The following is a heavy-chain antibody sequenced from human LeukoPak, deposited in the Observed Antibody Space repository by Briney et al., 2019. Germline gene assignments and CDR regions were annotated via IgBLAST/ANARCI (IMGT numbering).Heavy chain of an antibody. CDR3: AKPEVRYFDWLLYFDQ. Sequence: PGGSLRLSCAASGFTFSTYAMTWVRQAPEKGLEWVSSISGSGGNTYYADSVKGRFTISRDNSKNTLYLQMNSLRAEDTAVYYCAKPEVRYFDWLLYFDQWGQGTLVTVSS. CDR2: ISGSGGNT. CDR1: GFTFSTYA. V-gene: IGHV3-23*01. J-gene: IGHJ4*02. D-gene: IGHD3-9*01.